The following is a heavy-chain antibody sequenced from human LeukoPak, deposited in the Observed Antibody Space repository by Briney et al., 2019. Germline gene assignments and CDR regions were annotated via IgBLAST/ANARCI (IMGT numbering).Heavy chain of an antibody. D-gene: IGHD3-3*01. J-gene: IGHJ4*02. V-gene: IGHV3-30*02. CDR2: IKYDGSRT. CDR3: VKDTIFTVDPFDY. CDR1: GMTFDRHG. Sequence: GGSLRLSCVVSGMTFDRHGMHWVRQPPSKGLEWLAFIKYDGSRTDYEDSVQGRFTVSRDNSKNTLYLEMNSLRAEDTAIYYCVKDTIFTVDPFDYWGQGTLVTVSS.